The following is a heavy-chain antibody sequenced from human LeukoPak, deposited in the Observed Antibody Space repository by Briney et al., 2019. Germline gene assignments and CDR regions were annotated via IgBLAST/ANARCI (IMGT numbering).Heavy chain of an antibody. J-gene: IGHJ6*03. V-gene: IGHV4-61*02. CDR3: ARSGPYYYYYYMDA. CDR2: IYTSGGT. D-gene: IGHD2-8*02. Sequence: PSQTLSLTCTVSGGSISSGSYYWSWIRQPAGKGLEWIGRIYTSGGTNYNPSPKSRVTISVDTSKNQFSLKLSSVTAADTAVYYCARSGPYYYYYYMDAWGKGTTVTISS. CDR1: GGSISSGSYY.